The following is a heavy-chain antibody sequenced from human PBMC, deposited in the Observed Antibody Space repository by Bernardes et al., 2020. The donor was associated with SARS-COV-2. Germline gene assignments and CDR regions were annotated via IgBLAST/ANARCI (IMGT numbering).Heavy chain of an antibody. D-gene: IGHD6-13*01. V-gene: IGHV7-4-1*02. J-gene: IGHJ6*02. Sequence: ASVKVSCKASGYTFTSYAMNWVRQAPGQGLEWMGWINTNTGNPTYAQGFTGRFVFSLDTSVSTAYLQISSLKAEDTAVYYCARDPAAGIDYYYYYGMDVWGQGTTVTVSS. CDR1: GYTFTSYA. CDR3: ARDPAAGIDYYYYYGMDV. CDR2: INTNTGNP.